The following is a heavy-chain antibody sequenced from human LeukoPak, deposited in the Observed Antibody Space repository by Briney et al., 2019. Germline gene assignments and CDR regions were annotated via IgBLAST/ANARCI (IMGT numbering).Heavy chain of an antibody. CDR3: AREGRLMSDTTVHP. D-gene: IGHD2/OR15-2a*01. Sequence: ASVTVSCKASGYTFTNYAVSWLRQAPGQTLEWMGWVSAYSGNTNYAQNFNDRLTMTTDTSTSTAYMELRSLTSEDTAVYYCAREGRLMSDTTVHPWGQGTLVTAS. J-gene: IGHJ5*02. CDR1: GYTFTNYA. CDR2: VSAYSGNT. V-gene: IGHV1-18*01.